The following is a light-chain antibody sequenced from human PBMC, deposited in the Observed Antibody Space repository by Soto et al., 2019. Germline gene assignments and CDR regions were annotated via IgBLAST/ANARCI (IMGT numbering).Light chain of an antibody. Sequence: QSALTQPPSASGTPGQRVPISCSASGPYIEVNAINWYQQVPGTAPRLLIYNNNQRPSGVSDRFSGSESGTSASLAISGLQSEDEADYYCAAWDDSLNAWVFGGGTKLTVL. CDR3: AAWDDSLNAWV. J-gene: IGLJ3*02. CDR1: GPYIEVNA. CDR2: NNN. V-gene: IGLV1-44*01.